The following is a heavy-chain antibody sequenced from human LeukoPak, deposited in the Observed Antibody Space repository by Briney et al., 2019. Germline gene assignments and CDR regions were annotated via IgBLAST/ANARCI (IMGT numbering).Heavy chain of an antibody. CDR3: ARMYYYYYGMDV. CDR1: GYTFTSYD. V-gene: IGHV1-8*01. Sequence: ASVKVSCKASGYTFTSYDINWVRQATGQGLERMGWMNPNSGNTGYAQKFQGRVTMTRNTSISTAYMELSSLRSEDTAVYYCARMYYYYYGMDVWGQGTTVTVSS. J-gene: IGHJ6*02. CDR2: MNPNSGNT.